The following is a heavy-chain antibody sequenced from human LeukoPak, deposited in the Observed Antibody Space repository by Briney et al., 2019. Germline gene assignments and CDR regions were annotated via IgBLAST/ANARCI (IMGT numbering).Heavy chain of an antibody. J-gene: IGHJ3*02. CDR3: VRGGYCSGGTCYPFNAFDI. V-gene: IGHV3-48*03. CDR1: GFTFSSYE. D-gene: IGHD2-15*01. Sequence: PGGSLRLSCAASGFTFSSYEMNWVRQAPGKGLEWVSYISSGVSSTHYADSVKGRFTISRDNAKNSLYLQMNSLRAEDTAAYYCVRGGYCSGGTCYPFNAFDIWGQGIMVTVSS. CDR2: ISSGVSST.